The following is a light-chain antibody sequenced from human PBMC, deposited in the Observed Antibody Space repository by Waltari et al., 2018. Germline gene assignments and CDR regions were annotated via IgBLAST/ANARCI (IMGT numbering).Light chain of an antibody. CDR1: RSDVGRYNL. J-gene: IGLJ2*01. Sequence: QSALTQPASVSGSPGQSITISCPGTRSDVGRYNLVSWYHQHPGKAPKLMIYEVSKRPSGVSNRFSGSKSGNTASLTISGLQAEDEADYYCCSYAGSSTLVFGGGTKLTVL. CDR3: CSYAGSSTLV. CDR2: EVS. V-gene: IGLV2-23*02.